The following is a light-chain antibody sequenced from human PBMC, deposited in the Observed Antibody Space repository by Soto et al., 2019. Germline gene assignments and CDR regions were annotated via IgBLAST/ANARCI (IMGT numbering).Light chain of an antibody. V-gene: IGLV1-51*01. CDR1: SSHIGGNS. J-gene: IGLJ1*01. CDR3: GSWDSSLSAYV. CDR2: DDD. Sequence: PVLTQPPPVSAAPAQKVTLSCSGSSSHIGGNSVSWYQQLPGTAPKLLIYDDDKRPSGIPDRFSGSKSGTSATLGITGFQTGDEADYYCGSWDSSLSAYVFGTGTKVTVL.